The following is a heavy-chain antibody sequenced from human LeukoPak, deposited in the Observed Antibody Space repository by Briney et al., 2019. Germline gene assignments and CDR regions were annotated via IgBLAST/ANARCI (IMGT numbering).Heavy chain of an antibody. J-gene: IGHJ6*02. CDR3: ARAGGDYGIYYYYGMDV. V-gene: IGHV3-53*01. CDR1: GFTVSSNY. Sequence: GGSLRLSCAASGFTVSSNYMSWVRQAPGKGLEWVSVIYSGGSTYYAGSVKGRFTISRDNSKNTLYLQMNSLRAEDTAVYYCARAGGDYGIYYYYGMDVWGQGTTVTVSS. CDR2: IYSGGST. D-gene: IGHD4-17*01.